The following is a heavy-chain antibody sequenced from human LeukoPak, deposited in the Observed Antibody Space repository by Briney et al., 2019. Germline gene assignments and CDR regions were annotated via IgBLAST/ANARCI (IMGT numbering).Heavy chain of an antibody. V-gene: IGHV3-23*01. Sequence: GGPLRLSCAASGFTFSSYAMSWVRQAPGKGLEWVSAISGSGGTTYYADSVKGRFTISRDNSKNTLYLQMNSLRAEDTAVYYCAKDFSVWGSYPAFDIWGQGTMVTVSS. CDR2: ISGSGGTT. CDR3: AKDFSVWGSYPAFDI. J-gene: IGHJ3*02. D-gene: IGHD1-26*01. CDR1: GFTFSSYA.